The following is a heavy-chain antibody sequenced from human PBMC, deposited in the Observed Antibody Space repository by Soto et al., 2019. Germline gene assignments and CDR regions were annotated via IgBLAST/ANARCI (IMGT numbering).Heavy chain of an antibody. CDR1: GGSISSGGYS. Sequence: PSETLSLTCAVSGGSISSGGYSWSWLRQPPGKGLEWIGYFYYTGSTSYNPSLKRRVTFSADSSRGQFSLRLNSVTAADTAVYYCARTVLGPDLLADSFVDYYYYMDVWGQGTTVTVSS. D-gene: IGHD3-9*01. CDR2: FYYTGST. J-gene: IGHJ6*03. V-gene: IGHV4-30-2*01. CDR3: ARTVLGPDLLADSFVDYYYYMDV.